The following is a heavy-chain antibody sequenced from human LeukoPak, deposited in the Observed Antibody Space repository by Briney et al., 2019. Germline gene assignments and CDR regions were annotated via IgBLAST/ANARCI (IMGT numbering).Heavy chain of an antibody. Sequence: GRSLRLSCAASGFTFSNYAIHWVRQAPGKGLEWVAVIWYDGSYKYYADSVKGRFTISRDNSKNTLYLQMNSLRAEDTALYYCARDLGTMVRDPLDYWGQGTLVTVSS. CDR1: GFTFSNYA. V-gene: IGHV3-33*01. J-gene: IGHJ4*02. D-gene: IGHD3-10*01. CDR2: IWYDGSYK. CDR3: ARDLGTMVRDPLDY.